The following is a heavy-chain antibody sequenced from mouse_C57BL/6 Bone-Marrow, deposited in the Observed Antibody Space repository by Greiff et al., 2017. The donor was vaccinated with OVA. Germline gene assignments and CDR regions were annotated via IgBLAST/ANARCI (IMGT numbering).Heavy chain of an antibody. Sequence: QVQLQQSDAGLVKPGASVKISCKVSGYTFTDYTIHWMKQRPEQGLEWIGYIYPRDGSTKYNETFKGRATLTVDKSSSTAYMQLNRLISKDSAVYFYAGPAYYYGSGYFDDWGQGTTLTVSS. V-gene: IGHV1-78*01. D-gene: IGHD1-1*01. CDR3: AGPAYYYGSGYFDD. CDR1: GYTFTDYT. CDR2: IYPRDGST. J-gene: IGHJ2*01.